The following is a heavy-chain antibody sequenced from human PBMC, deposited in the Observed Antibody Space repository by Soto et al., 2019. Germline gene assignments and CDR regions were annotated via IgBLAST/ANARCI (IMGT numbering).Heavy chain of an antibody. CDR2: ISAYNGNT. D-gene: IGHD3-16*01. CDR3: ARDPGGGLFDP. V-gene: IGHV1-18*01. J-gene: IGHJ5*02. CDR1: GYTFSSYA. Sequence: QVQLVQSGAEVKKPGASVKVSCKASGYTFSSYAISWVRQAPGQGLEWMGWISAYNGNTNYAQKLQGRVTMTTDTSTSTAYMELRSLRSDGAAVYAWARDPGGGLFDPWGQGTLVTVSS.